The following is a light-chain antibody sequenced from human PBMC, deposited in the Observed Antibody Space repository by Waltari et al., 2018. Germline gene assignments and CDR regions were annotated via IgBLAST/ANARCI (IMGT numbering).Light chain of an antibody. CDR2: DAT. CDR1: SSNVGNYNY. Sequence: QSALTQPRSVSGSPGQSVAISCTGTSSNVGNYNYVSWYQQHPGRAPKLIIFDATKLPSGVPDRFSDSKSGNTASLTISGLQTEDEADYYCCSYAGSYTLIFGGGTRLTVL. J-gene: IGLJ2*01. CDR3: CSYAGSYTLI. V-gene: IGLV2-11*01.